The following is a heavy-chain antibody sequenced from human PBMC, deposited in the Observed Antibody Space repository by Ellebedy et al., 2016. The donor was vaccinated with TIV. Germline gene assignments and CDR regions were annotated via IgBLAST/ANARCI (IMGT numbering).Heavy chain of an antibody. J-gene: IGHJ4*02. CDR3: VTWGQSYGR. V-gene: IGHV3-7*03. CDR2: INPDGSAE. Sequence: GESLKISCAASGFTFSDYYMSWIRQAPGKGLEWVAHINPDGSAEYYVDAVKGRFTISRDNAKRSLFLQMHSLRVDDTAVYYCVTWGQSYGRWGQGRLVTISS. CDR1: GFTFSDYY. D-gene: IGHD3-16*01.